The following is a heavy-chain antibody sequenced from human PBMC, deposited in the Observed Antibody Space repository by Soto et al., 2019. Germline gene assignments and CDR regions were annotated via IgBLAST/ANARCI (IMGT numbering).Heavy chain of an antibody. CDR1: GGSFSGYY. Sequence: QVQLQQWGAGLLKPSETLSLTCAVYGGSFSGYYWSWIRQPPGKGLEWIGEINHSGSTNYNPSLKRRAIVSXXTXKXXFPLTLSSVTAADTAVYYCARAHRLLWFGEFPLDYWGQGTLVTVSS. D-gene: IGHD3-10*01. J-gene: IGHJ4*02. V-gene: IGHV4-34*01. CDR2: INHSGST. CDR3: ARAHRLLWFGEFPLDY.